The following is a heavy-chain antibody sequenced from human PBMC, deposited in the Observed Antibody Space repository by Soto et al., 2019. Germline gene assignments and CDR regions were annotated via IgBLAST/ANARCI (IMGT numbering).Heavy chain of an antibody. Sequence: EVQLVESGGGLVQPGGSLRLSCAASGFTFSSYEMNWVRQAPGKGLEWVSYISSSGSTIYYADSVKGRFTISRDNAKNSLYLQSNSRRDEDTAVYYCARDCSSTSCYFRAARGYWVQGTMVTVS. V-gene: IGHV3-48*03. D-gene: IGHD2-2*01. CDR1: GFTFSSYE. CDR3: ARDCSSTSCYFRAARGY. J-gene: IGHJ4*02. CDR2: ISSSGSTI.